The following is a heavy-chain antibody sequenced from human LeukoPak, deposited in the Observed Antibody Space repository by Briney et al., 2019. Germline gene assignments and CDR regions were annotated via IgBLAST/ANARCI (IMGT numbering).Heavy chain of an antibody. D-gene: IGHD3-22*01. CDR3: AREVYDSSGYFDY. Sequence: SETLSLTCTVSGGSIRSSYYYWGWIRQPPGKGLEWIGSIYDSGGTYYNPSLKSRVTISVDRSKNQFSLKLSSVTAADTAVYYCAREVYDSSGYFDYWGQGTLVTVSS. CDR2: IYDSGGT. V-gene: IGHV4-39*07. CDR1: GGSIRSSYYY. J-gene: IGHJ4*02.